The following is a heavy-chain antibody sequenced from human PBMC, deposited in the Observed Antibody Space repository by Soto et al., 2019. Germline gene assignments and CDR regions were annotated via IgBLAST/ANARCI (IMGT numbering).Heavy chain of an antibody. CDR3: ARFSGSYYPNGFVP. J-gene: IGHJ5*01. CDR2: IIPIFATA. Sequence: QVQLVQSGAEVKKPGSSVTVSCTASGGTFSSYAISWVRQAPGQGLELMGGIIPIFATANYAQKFQGRVTITADESTSTAYMELNIVSSDDTAVDYCARFSGSYYPNGFVPLVQETVVTV. V-gene: IGHV1-69*01. D-gene: IGHD1-26*01. CDR1: GGTFSSYA.